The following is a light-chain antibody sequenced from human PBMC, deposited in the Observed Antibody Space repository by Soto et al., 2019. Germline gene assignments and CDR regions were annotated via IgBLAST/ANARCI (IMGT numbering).Light chain of an antibody. CDR1: SSNIGNNG. J-gene: IGLJ1*01. V-gene: IGLV1-36*01. Sequence: QSVLTQPPSVSAAPRQRVTISCSGSSSNIGNNGVNWYQQLPGKAPKLLIYYDDLPPSGVSDRFSGARSGTSASLAISGLQSEDEADYYCAAWDDSLNGYVFGIGTKLTVL. CDR3: AAWDDSLNGYV. CDR2: YDD.